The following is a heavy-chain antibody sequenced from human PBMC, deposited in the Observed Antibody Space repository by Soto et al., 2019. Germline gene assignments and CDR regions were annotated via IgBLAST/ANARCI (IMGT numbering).Heavy chain of an antibody. CDR1: GFTFSIYG. CDR2: IWYDGSKK. J-gene: IGHJ4*02. CDR3: ARELRITVYGVVITDGFDY. Sequence: QVQLVESGGGVVQPGRSLRLSCATSGFTFSIYGMHWVRQAPGKGLEWVEVIWYDGSKKYYVDYVEGRFTISRDNSKNPLYLQMHSLRAEDTAVYYCARELRITVYGVVITDGFDYWGQGTLVTVSS. D-gene: IGHD3-3*01. V-gene: IGHV3-33*01.